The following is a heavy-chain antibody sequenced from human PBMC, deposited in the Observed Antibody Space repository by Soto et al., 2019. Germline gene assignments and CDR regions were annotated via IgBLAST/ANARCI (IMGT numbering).Heavy chain of an antibody. J-gene: IGHJ3*02. D-gene: IGHD3-10*01. CDR1: GGSISSYY. Sequence: SETLSLTCTVSGGSISSYYWSWIRQPPWKGLEWIGYIYYSGSTNYNPSLKSRLTISVDTSKNQFSLKLSSVTAADTAVYYCARRYGSAFDIWGQGTMVTVSS. V-gene: IGHV4-59*01. CDR3: ARRYGSAFDI. CDR2: IYYSGST.